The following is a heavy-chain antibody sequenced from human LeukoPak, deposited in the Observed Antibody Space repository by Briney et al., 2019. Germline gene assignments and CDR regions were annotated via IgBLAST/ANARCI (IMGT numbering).Heavy chain of an antibody. J-gene: IGHJ4*02. CDR2: IIPIFGTA. Sequence: GASVKVSCKASGGTFSSYAISWVRQAPGQGLEWMGGIIPIFGTANYAQKFQGRVTITADESTSTAYMELSSLRSEDTAVYYCARDSNDLTYYYDSSGSEFDYWGQGTLVTVSS. V-gene: IGHV1-69*13. CDR3: ARDSNDLTYYYDSSGSEFDY. D-gene: IGHD3-22*01. CDR1: GGTFSSYA.